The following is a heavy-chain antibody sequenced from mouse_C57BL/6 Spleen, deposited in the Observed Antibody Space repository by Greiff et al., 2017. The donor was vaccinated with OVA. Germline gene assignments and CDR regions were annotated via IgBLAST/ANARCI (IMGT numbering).Heavy chain of an antibody. J-gene: IGHJ4*01. CDR3: ARSGCDERGLDD. D-gene: IGHD2-2*01. Sequence: EVQGVESGGGLVKPGGSLKLSCAASGFTFSDYGMPWVRQAPEQGLEWVAYISSGSSTTYYADKVKGRFTISRDNANNTLCLQMTSLRSEDTAMYYCARSGCDERGLDDWGQGTSVTVSS. CDR2: ISSGSSTT. CDR1: GFTFSDYG. V-gene: IGHV5-17*01.